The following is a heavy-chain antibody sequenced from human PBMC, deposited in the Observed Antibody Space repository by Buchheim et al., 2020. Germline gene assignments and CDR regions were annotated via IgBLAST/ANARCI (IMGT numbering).Heavy chain of an antibody. CDR2: INHSGST. D-gene: IGHD5-12*01. J-gene: IGHJ4*02. V-gene: IGHV4-34*01. CDR1: GGSFSGYY. CDR3: ARVSTVATITGTGGSVDY. Sequence: QVQLQQWGAGLLKPSETLSLTCAVYGGSFSGYYWCWIRQPPGKGLEWIGEINHSGSTNYNPSLKSRVTISVDTSKNQFSLKLSSVTAADTAVYYCARVSTVATITGTGGSVDYWGQGTL.